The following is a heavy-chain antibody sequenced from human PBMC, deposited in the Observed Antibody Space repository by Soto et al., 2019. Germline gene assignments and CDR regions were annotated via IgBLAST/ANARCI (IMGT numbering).Heavy chain of an antibody. J-gene: IGHJ4*02. CDR2: LRSKANNYAS. CDR1: GFTFSGSA. CDR3: STCDNDCYWEKV. D-gene: IGHD2-21*02. V-gene: IGHV3-73*02. Sequence: EVQLVESGGGLVQPGGSLKLSCAASGFTFSGSAMHWVRQASGKGLEWVGLLRSKANNYASTYAASVKGRFTISRDDSKNTAFMKMTSLKTEDRAVYYLSTCDNDCYWEKVGGKGPLATVSS.